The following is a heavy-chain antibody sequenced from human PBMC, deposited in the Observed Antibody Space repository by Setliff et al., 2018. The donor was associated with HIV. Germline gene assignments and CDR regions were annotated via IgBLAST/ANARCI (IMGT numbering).Heavy chain of an antibody. V-gene: IGHV4-59*11. CDR2: IYYSGST. Sequence: PSETLSLTCTVSDASISSHYWSWIRQPPGEGLEWIAYIYYSGSTSYNPSLKSRVTVSIDTSKNQFSLKLNSVTAADTAVYYCARAGYNSRPYYFDYWVQGTLVTVSS. J-gene: IGHJ4*02. CDR1: DASISSHY. CDR3: ARAGYNSRPYYFDY. D-gene: IGHD6-13*01.